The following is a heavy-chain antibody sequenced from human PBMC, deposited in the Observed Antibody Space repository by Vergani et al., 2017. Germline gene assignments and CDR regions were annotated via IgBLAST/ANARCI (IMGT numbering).Heavy chain of an antibody. Sequence: QVQLVESGGGVVQPGRSLRLSCAASGFTFSSYAMHWVRQAPGKGLEWVAVISYDGSNKYYADSVKGRFTISRDNSKNTLYLQMNSLRAEDTAVYYCARRYCSGGSCYELFDYWGQGTLVTVSS. CDR3: ARRYCSGGSCYELFDY. J-gene: IGHJ4*02. D-gene: IGHD2-15*01. V-gene: IGHV3-30*04. CDR1: GFTFSSYA. CDR2: ISYDGSNK.